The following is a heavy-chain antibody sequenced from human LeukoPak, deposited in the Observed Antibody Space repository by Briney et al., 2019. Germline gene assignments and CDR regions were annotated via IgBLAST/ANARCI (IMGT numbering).Heavy chain of an antibody. CDR2: ISGSGGST. CDR3: AKFGSGLLLSDY. J-gene: IGHJ4*02. V-gene: IGHV3-23*01. D-gene: IGHD3-22*01. Sequence: GGSLRLSCAASGFTSSSYAMSWVRPAPGKGLEWVSAISGSGGSTYYADSVKGRFTISRDNSKNTLYLQMNSLRAEDTAVYYCAKFGSGLLLSDYWGQGTQVTVSS. CDR1: GFTSSSYA.